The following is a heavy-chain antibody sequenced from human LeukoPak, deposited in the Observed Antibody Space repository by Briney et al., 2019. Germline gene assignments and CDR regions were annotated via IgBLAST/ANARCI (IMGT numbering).Heavy chain of an antibody. D-gene: IGHD1-26*01. V-gene: IGHV4-59*08. CDR1: GGSISSFY. Sequence: SETLSLTCTVSGGSISSFYWSWIRQPPGKGLERIGYIYYSGITKYNPSLKSRVTISVDTSKNQFSLKLSSVTAADTAVYYCARVQYSGSYRHFDYWGQGTLVTVSS. CDR2: IYYSGIT. CDR3: ARVQYSGSYRHFDY. J-gene: IGHJ4*02.